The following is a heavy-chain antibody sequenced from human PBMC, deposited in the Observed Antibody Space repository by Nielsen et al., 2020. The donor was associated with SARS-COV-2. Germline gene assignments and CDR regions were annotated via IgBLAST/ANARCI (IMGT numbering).Heavy chain of an antibody. Sequence: SETLSLTCAVYGGSFSGYYWSWIRQPPGKGLEWIGYIYYSGSTYYNPSLKSRVTISVDTSKNQFSLKLSSVTAADTAVYYCAREVPGAYDYVWGSYPDEWGQGTLVTVSS. V-gene: IGHV4-30-4*01. CDR3: AREVPGAYDYVWGSYPDE. D-gene: IGHD3-16*02. J-gene: IGHJ4*02. CDR2: IYYSGST. CDR1: GGSFSGYY.